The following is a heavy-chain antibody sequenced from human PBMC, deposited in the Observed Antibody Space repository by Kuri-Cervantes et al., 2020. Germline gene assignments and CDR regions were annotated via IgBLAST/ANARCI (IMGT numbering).Heavy chain of an antibody. V-gene: IGHV4-4*02. CDR1: GGSISSSNW. CDR2: IYHSGSA. CDR3: ARFRSSGWYYFDY. Sequence: GSLRLSCAVSGGSISSSNWWSWVRQPPGKGLEWIGEIYHSGSANYNPSLKSRVTISVDKSKNQFSLKLSSVTVADTAVYYCARFRSSGWYYFDYWGQGTLVTVSS. D-gene: IGHD3-22*01. J-gene: IGHJ4*02.